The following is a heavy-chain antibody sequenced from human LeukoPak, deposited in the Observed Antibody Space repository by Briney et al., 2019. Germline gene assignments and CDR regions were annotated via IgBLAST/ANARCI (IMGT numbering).Heavy chain of an antibody. Sequence: GGSLRLSCAASGFTFSSYSMNWVRQAPGKGLEWVSYISSSSNTIYYADSVKGRFTISRDNAKNSLYLQMNGLRAEDTAVYYCARDYGDYWGQGTLVTVSS. D-gene: IGHD3-10*01. CDR3: ARDYGDY. CDR2: ISSSSNTI. CDR1: GFTFSSYS. J-gene: IGHJ4*02. V-gene: IGHV3-48*01.